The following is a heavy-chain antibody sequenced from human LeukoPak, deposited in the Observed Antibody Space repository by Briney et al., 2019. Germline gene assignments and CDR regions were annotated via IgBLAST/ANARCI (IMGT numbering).Heavy chain of an antibody. J-gene: IGHJ2*01. D-gene: IGHD4-17*01. CDR2: MNPNSGHT. CDR1: GYTFTSFD. Sequence: GASVKVSCKASGYTFTSFDINWVRQATGQGLEWMGWMNPNSGHTGYAQKFQGRVTMTRNTSTSTAYMELSSLRSEDTAVYYCARATVTTKNWYFDLRGRGTLVTVSS. CDR3: ARATVTTKNWYFDL. V-gene: IGHV1-8*01.